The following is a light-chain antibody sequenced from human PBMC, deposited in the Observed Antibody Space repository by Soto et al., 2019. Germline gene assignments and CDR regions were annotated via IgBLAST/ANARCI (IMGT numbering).Light chain of an antibody. V-gene: IGKV4-1*01. CDR3: QQYYSTPPYT. CDR2: WAS. J-gene: IGKJ2*01. CDR1: QSVLYSSNNKNY. Sequence: DIVMTQSPDYLAVSLGERATINCKSSQSVLYSSNNKNYLAWYQQKPGQPPKLLIYWASTRESGVPDRFSGSGSGTDFTLTISSLQAADVAVYYCQQYYSTPPYTFGQGTKLEIK.